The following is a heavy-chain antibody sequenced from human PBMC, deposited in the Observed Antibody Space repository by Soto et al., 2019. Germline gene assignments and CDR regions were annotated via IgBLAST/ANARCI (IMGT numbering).Heavy chain of an antibody. J-gene: IGHJ2*01. D-gene: IGHD6-19*01. CDR1: GGTFSSYT. V-gene: IGHV1-69*04. Sequence: ASVKVSCKASGGTFSSYTISWVRQAPGQGLEWMGRIIPILGIANYAQKFQGRVTITADKSTSTAYMELSSLRSEDTAVYYCAKDRLWLVSYGARYFDLWGRGTLVTVSS. CDR3: AKDRLWLVSYGARYFDL. CDR2: IIPILGIA.